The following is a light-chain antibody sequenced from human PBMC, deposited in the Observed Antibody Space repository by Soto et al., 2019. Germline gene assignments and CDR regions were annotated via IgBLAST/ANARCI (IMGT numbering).Light chain of an antibody. V-gene: IGKV1-5*01. Sequence: DIQMSQFPSTLSASLGDRVTIXXRASQSISNWLAWYQQKPGKAPKIXIYDASSLESGVPSRFSGSGSGTEFTLTISSLQPDDFATYYCQQYNSYSRTFGQGTKVDIK. CDR3: QQYNSYSRT. CDR2: DAS. CDR1: QSISNW. J-gene: IGKJ1*01.